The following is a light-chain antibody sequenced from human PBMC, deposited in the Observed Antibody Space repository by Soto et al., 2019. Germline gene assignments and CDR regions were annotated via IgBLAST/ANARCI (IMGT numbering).Light chain of an antibody. CDR1: SSDVGGYNY. Sequence: QSVLTQPPSASGSPGQSVTIPCTGTSSDVGGYNYVSWYQQHPGKAPKLMIYEVSKRPSGVPDRFSGSKSGTSASLAITGLQAEDEGDYYCQSYDSTLSARYVFGTGTKVTVL. CDR2: EVS. J-gene: IGLJ1*01. V-gene: IGLV2-8*01. CDR3: QSYDSTLSARYV.